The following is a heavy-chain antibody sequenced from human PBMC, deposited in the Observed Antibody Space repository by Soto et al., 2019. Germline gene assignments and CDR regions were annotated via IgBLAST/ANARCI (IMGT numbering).Heavy chain of an antibody. V-gene: IGHV4-34*01. J-gene: IGHJ6*02. CDR3: ARGRASYYYYYYGMDV. CDR2: INHSGST. CDR1: GGSFSGYY. Sequence: QVQLQQWGAGLLKPSETLSLTCAVYGGSFSGYYWSWIRQPPGKGLEWIGEINHSGSTNYNPSLKSRVTISVDTSKNQFSLKLSSVTAADTAVYYCARGRASYYYYYYGMDVWGQGTTFTVSS.